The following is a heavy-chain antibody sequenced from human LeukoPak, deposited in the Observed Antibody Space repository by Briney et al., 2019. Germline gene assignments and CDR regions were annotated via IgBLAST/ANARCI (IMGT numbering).Heavy chain of an antibody. CDR2: IYHSGST. CDR3: ARVGGPYYFDY. CDR1: GYSISSGYY. V-gene: IGHV4-38-2*01. Sequence: PSETPSLTCAVSGYSISSGYYWGWIRQPPGKGLEWIGSIYHSGSTYYNPSLKSRVTISVDTSKNQFSLKLSSVTAADTAVYYCARVGGPYYFDYWGQGTLVTVSS. J-gene: IGHJ4*02.